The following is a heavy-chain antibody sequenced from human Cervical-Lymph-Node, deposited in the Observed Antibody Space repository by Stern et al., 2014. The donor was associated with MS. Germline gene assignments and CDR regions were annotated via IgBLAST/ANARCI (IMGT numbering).Heavy chain of an antibody. J-gene: IGHJ4*02. CDR3: ARMMGSGYRHYFDY. D-gene: IGHD3-3*01. CDR2: TDWNDKT. CDR1: GFSLVTSGVR. V-gene: IGHV2-70*04. Sequence: QVTLKESGPALVKPTQTLTLTCTFSGFSLVTSGVRVSWIRQPPGKALEWLARTDWNDKTISHKFLMNTLTISKDTSKNQVVLTMTNVDPVDTATYYCARMMGSGYRHYFDYWGQGTPVTVS.